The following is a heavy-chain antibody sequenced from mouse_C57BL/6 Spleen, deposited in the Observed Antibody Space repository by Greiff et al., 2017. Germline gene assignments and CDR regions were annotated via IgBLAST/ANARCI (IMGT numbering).Heavy chain of an antibody. Sequence: EVQVVESGGGLVKPGGSLKLSCAASGFTFSDYGMHWVRQAPEKGLEWVAYISSGSSTIYYADTVKGRFTISRDNAKNTLFLQMTSLRSEDTAMYYCARQDYYGSSFDVWGTGTTVTVSS. V-gene: IGHV5-17*01. CDR1: GFTFSDYG. CDR3: ARQDYYGSSFDV. J-gene: IGHJ1*03. D-gene: IGHD1-1*01. CDR2: ISSGSSTI.